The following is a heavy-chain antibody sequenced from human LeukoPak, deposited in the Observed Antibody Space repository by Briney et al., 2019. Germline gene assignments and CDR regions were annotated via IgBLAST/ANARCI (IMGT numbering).Heavy chain of an antibody. CDR2: INHSGST. Sequence: SGNLSLTSAVYCGCFNGFFWGWVRQPPGKGLEWIGEINHSGSTNYNPSLKSRVTISVDTSKNQFSLKLSSVTAADTAVYYCARRTYGSGNHYWGQGTLVTVSS. V-gene: IGHV4-34*01. J-gene: IGHJ4*02. CDR1: CGCFNGFF. CDR3: ARRTYGSGNHY. D-gene: IGHD3-10*01.